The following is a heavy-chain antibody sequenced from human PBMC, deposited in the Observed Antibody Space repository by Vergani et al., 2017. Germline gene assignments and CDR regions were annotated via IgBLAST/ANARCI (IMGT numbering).Heavy chain of an antibody. CDR3: AKDDYGDFEPPHYYFDY. CDR1: GFTFSSYA. V-gene: IGHV3-23*04. J-gene: IGHJ4*02. Sequence: EVQLVESGGGLVQPGGSLRLSCAASGFTFSSYAMSWVRQAPGKGLEWVSAISGSGGSTYYADSVKGRFTISRDNSKNTLYLQMNSLRAEDTAVYYCAKDDYGDFEPPHYYFDYWGQGTLVTVSS. CDR2: ISGSGGST. D-gene: IGHD4-17*01.